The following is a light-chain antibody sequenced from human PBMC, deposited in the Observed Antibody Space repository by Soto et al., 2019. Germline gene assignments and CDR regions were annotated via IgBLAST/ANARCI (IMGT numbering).Light chain of an antibody. Sequence: IVFSQSLRTLSLNPWASATPHFRASQSVSSGYSAWYQQKPGQAPRLLIYGASSRATGIPDRFSGSGSGTDFTLTISRLEPEDFAVYYCQQYGSSPWTSGQG. V-gene: IGKV3-20*01. J-gene: IGKJ1*01. CDR3: QQYGSSPWT. CDR1: QSVSSGY. CDR2: GAS.